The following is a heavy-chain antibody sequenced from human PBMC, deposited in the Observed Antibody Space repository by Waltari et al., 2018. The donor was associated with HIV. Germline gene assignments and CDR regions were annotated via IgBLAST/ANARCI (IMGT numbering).Heavy chain of an antibody. D-gene: IGHD3-9*01. CDR3: ARDRHYDILTGSYFDY. CDR2: IKQDGSGK. Sequence: EVQLVESGGGLVQPGGSLRLSCAASGFTLSSHWMSWVRQAPGKGLEWVSNIKQDGSGKYYVDSVKGRFTISRDNAKNSLYLQMNSLRAEDTAVYYCARDRHYDILTGSYFDYWGQGTLVTVSS. V-gene: IGHV3-7*01. J-gene: IGHJ4*02. CDR1: GFTLSSHW.